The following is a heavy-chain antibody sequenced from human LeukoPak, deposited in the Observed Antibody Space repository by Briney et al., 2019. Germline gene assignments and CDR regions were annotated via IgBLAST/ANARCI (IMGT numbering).Heavy chain of an antibody. V-gene: IGHV3-23*01. D-gene: IGHD3-22*01. CDR2: ISGSGGST. CDR3: ALSSRMAYDSSGYSIY. J-gene: IGHJ4*02. CDR1: GFTFSSYA. Sequence: GGSLRLSCAASGFTFSSYAMSWVRQAPGKGLEWVSAISGSGGSTYYADSVKGRFTIPRDNSKNTLYLQMNSLRAEDTAVYYCALSSRMAYDSSGYSIYWGQGTLVTVSS.